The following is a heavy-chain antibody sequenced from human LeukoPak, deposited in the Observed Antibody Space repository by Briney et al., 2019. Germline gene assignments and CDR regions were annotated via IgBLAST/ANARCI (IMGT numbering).Heavy chain of an antibody. V-gene: IGHV4-59*01. CDR1: GGSISSYY. CDR2: IYYSGIT. Sequence: SETLSLTCTVSGGSISSYYWSWIREPPGKGLQWIGYIYYSGITNYNPSLKSRVTISVDTSKNQFSLKLSSVTAADTAVYYCARENWNYARDAFDIWGQGTMVTVSS. D-gene: IGHD1-7*01. J-gene: IGHJ3*02. CDR3: ARENWNYARDAFDI.